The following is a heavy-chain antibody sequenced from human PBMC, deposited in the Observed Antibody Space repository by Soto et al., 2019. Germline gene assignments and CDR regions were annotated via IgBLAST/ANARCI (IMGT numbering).Heavy chain of an antibody. CDR2: IIPILGIA. CDR3: ARHGPLVITDYGMDV. V-gene: IGHV1-69*02. Sequence: ASVKVSCKASGGTFSSYTISWVRQAPGQGLEWMGRIIPILGIANYAQKFQGRVTITVDTSKNQFSLKLSSVTAADTAVYYCARHGPLVITDYGMDVWGQGTTVTVSS. CDR1: GGTFSSYT. J-gene: IGHJ6*02. D-gene: IGHD3-9*01.